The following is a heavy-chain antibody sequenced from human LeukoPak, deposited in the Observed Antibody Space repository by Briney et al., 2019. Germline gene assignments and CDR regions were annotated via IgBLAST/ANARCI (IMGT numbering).Heavy chain of an antibody. V-gene: IGHV1-69*04. CDR3: TREGVYSPDPTSYHRLPFDI. CDR2: IIPTLNVA. CDR1: GDNFSTYV. Sequence: SVKVSCKASGDNFSTYVLTWVRQAPGQGLEWMGRIIPTLNVANFAQKFRGRVSITADKSTNTAHLELNSLRAEDTAVYYCTREGVYSPDPTSYHRLPFDIWGKGTLVIVSS. D-gene: IGHD3-16*02. J-gene: IGHJ3*02.